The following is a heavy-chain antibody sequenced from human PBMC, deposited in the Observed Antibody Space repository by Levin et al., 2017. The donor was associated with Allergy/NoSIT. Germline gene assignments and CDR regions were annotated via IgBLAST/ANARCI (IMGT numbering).Heavy chain of an antibody. CDR2: MSQDGSRK. Sequence: AGGSLRLSCAASGFTFSRYWMSWVRQAPGEGLEWVASMSQDGSRKNYAASVQGRFTVSRDNTKNSLYLQMNSLRAEDTAVYYCARDQLDDGSGSEFDNWGQGTLVTVSS. V-gene: IGHV3-7*03. CDR1: GFTFSRYW. D-gene: IGHD3-10*01. J-gene: IGHJ5*02. CDR3: ARDQLDDGSGSEFDN.